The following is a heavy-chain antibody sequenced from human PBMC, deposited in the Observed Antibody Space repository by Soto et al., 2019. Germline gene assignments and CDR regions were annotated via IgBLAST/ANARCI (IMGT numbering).Heavy chain of an antibody. J-gene: IGHJ4*02. V-gene: IGHV3-72*01. Sequence: EVQLVESGGGLVQPGGSLRLSCEGSGFTFSGHYMDWVRQAPGKGLEWLGHIRNKPNGHTTAYAAAVKGRFTISRDDSKNLVYLEMNSLKSEDTALYYCSTTVITAPLFEYWGQGTLVAVSS. D-gene: IGHD2-21*02. CDR3: STTVITAPLFEY. CDR1: GFTFSGHY. CDR2: IRNKPNGHTT.